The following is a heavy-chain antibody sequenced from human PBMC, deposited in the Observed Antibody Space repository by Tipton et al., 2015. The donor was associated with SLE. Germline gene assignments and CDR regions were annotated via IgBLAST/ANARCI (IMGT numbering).Heavy chain of an antibody. V-gene: IGHV4-59*11. CDR2: ISYIGSP. CDR3: ARGGYYDFWSGSYYFDY. Sequence: TLSLTCTVSGGSISSHYWSWIRQPPGKGLEWIGFISYIGSPNYNPSLKSRVTISVDTSKNQFSLKLSSVTAADTAVYYCARGGYYDFWSGSYYFDYWGQGTLVTVSS. CDR1: GGSISSHY. J-gene: IGHJ4*02. D-gene: IGHD3-3*01.